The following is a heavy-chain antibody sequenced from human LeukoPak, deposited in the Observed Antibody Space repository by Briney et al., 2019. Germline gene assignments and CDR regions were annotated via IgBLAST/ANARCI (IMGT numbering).Heavy chain of an antibody. D-gene: IGHD5-12*01. V-gene: IGHV3-48*01. CDR2: ISSSSSTI. J-gene: IGHJ4*02. CDR3: AKDRGSGYGHDY. Sequence: GGSLRLSCAASGFSFSIYSMNWVRQAPGKGLEWISYISSSSSTIYYADSVKGRFTISRDNSKNTLYLQMNSLRAEDTAVYYCAKDRGSGYGHDYWGQGTLVTVSS. CDR1: GFSFSIYS.